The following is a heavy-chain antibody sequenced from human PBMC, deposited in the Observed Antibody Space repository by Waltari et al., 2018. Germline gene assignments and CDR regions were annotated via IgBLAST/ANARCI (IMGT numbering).Heavy chain of an antibody. D-gene: IGHD1-26*01. CDR3: ARAGEMAIILI. J-gene: IGHJ3*02. CDR1: GGSIRSGDYF. CDR2: IYYSGST. V-gene: IGHV4-30-4*08. Sequence: QMQLQETGPGLVKHSQTLSLTCTVSGGSIRSGDYFWTWIPQPPGKGLEWIGYIYYSGSTYYNPSLKSRVTISVDTSKNQFSLKLSSVTAADTAVYYCARAGEMAIILIWGQGTMVTVSS.